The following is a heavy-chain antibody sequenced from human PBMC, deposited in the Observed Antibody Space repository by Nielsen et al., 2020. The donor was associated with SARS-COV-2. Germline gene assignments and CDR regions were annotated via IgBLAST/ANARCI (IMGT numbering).Heavy chain of an antibody. CDR1: GFTFSRHD. D-gene: IGHD6-19*01. V-gene: IGHV1-18*04. Sequence: ASVKVSCKGSGFTFSRHDHGITWVRQAPGRGLAWIGWISGFNGNTNYLQKFKGRVTMTTHSSTGTVYMELRSLRADDTAIYYCARWRTYGNGWDFWGQGTLVTVSS. J-gene: IGHJ4*02. CDR2: ISGFNGNT. CDR3: ARWRTYGNGWDF.